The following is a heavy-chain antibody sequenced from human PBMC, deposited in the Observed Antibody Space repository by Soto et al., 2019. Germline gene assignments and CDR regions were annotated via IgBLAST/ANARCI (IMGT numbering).Heavy chain of an antibody. D-gene: IGHD4-17*01. CDR2: IWYDGSNK. CDR3: ARDYGDYGTYYFDY. J-gene: IGHJ4*01. CDR1: GFTFSSYG. Sequence: GGSLRLSCAASGFTFSSYGMHWVRQAPGKGPEWVAVIWYDGSNKYYADSVKGRFTISRDNSKNTLYLQMNSLRAEDTAVYYCARDYGDYGTYYFDYWGHGTLVTVSS. V-gene: IGHV3-33*01.